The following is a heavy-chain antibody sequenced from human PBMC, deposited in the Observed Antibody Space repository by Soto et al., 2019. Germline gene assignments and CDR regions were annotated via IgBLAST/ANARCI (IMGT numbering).Heavy chain of an antibody. Sequence: PKGALSLTCADSGGSGITRSANWVWIRQRPGQGLEWIGHIFYSGTTYYNPSLGSRVTMSLNTSKNNFSLSLSSVTAADTAVYYCARLGGLTEFSGPWYEYEHWGRGTVVTVSP. J-gene: IGHJ4*02. CDR3: ARLGGLTEFSGPWYEYEH. V-gene: IGHV4-39*02. CDR2: IFYSGTT. CDR1: GGSGITRSAN. D-gene: IGHD3-16*01.